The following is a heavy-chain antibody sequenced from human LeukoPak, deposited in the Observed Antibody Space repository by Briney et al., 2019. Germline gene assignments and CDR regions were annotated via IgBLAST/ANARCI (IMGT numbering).Heavy chain of an antibody. CDR1: GFSISGYW. Sequence: GGSLKLSCAASGFSISGYWMHWVRQAAGEGLVWVSRMNSGGTTINYADSVKGRFTISRDNVDNTLHLQMNSLRVEDTAVYYCIREVQVRASASLGLWGQGTLVTVSS. J-gene: IGHJ4*01. CDR3: IREVQVRASASLGL. V-gene: IGHV3-74*01. CDR2: MNSGGTTI. D-gene: IGHD3-16*01.